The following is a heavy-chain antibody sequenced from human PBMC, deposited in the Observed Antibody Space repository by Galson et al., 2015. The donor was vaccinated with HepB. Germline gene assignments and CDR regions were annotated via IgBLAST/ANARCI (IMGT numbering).Heavy chain of an antibody. Sequence: SVKVSCKASGYTFTSYDINWVRQATGQGLEWMGYMNAKSGNAGYAQKFQGRVTITRDTSISTDYMELNSLTSEDTAVYYCTRVPREGDACWGQGTLVTVSS. CDR2: MNAKSGNA. CDR3: TRVPREGDAC. CDR1: GYTFTSYD. V-gene: IGHV1-8*01. J-gene: IGHJ4*02. D-gene: IGHD2-21*01.